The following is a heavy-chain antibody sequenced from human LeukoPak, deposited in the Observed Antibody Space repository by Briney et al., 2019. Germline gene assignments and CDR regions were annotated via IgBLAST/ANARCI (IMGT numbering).Heavy chain of an antibody. D-gene: IGHD3-9*01. Sequence: PGRPLRLSCAASGFTFDDYAMHWVRQAPGKDLEWVSGISWNSGSIGYADSVKGQFTISRDNAKNSLYLQMNSLRAEDTALYYCAKDTSSISSGWFDPWGQGTLVTVSS. J-gene: IGHJ5*02. CDR3: AKDTSSISSGWFDP. CDR1: GFTFDDYA. V-gene: IGHV3-9*01. CDR2: ISWNSGSI.